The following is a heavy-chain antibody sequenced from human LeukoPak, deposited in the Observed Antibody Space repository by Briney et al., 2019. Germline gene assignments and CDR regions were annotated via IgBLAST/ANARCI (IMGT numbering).Heavy chain of an antibody. Sequence: PGRTLRLSFAASGFTFSSYAMHWVRQAPGKGLEWVAVISYDGSNKYYADSVKGRFTISRDNSKNTLYLQMNRLRAEDTAVYYCAKVWDVSRILSYFDYWGQGTLVTVSS. CDR2: ISYDGSNK. D-gene: IGHD3-3*01. J-gene: IGHJ4*02. V-gene: IGHV3-30*07. CDR3: AKVWDVSRILSYFDY. CDR1: GFTFSSYA.